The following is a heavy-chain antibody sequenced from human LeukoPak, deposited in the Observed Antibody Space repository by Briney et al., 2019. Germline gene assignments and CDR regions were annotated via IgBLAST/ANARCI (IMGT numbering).Heavy chain of an antibody. D-gene: IGHD3-22*01. V-gene: IGHV4-39*07. J-gene: IGHJ5*02. CDR1: GGSIRSSYYY. CDR2: IYDSGST. CDR3: ARDGSNYYDSTAGLDP. Sequence: PSETLSLTCTVSGGSIRSSYYYWGWIRQPPGKGLEWIGSIYDSGSTYYNPSLKSRVTISVDRSKNQFSLKLSSVTAADTAVYYCARDGSNYYDSTAGLDPWGQGTLVTVSS.